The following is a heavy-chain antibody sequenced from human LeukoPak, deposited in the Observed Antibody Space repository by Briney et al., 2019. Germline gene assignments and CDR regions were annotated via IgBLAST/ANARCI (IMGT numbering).Heavy chain of an antibody. J-gene: IGHJ5*01. CDR3: ARDNWVDC. Sequence: GGSLRLSCAASGLTFSKYSMTWVRQAPGKGLEWVSFIDTSSTTMYYTDSVKGRFTVSRDNAKNSLYLQMNGLKVEDTAIYYCARDNWVDCWGQGTLVTVSS. CDR2: IDTSSTTM. V-gene: IGHV3-48*04. CDR1: GLTFSKYS.